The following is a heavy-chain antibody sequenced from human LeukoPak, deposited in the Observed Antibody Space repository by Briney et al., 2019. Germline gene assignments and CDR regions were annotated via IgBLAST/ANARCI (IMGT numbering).Heavy chain of an antibody. V-gene: IGHV3-48*03. D-gene: IGHD3-10*01. Sequence: GRSLRLSCAASGFTFSSYEMNWVRQAPGKGLEGVSYISSSGSTIYYADSVKGRFTISRDNAKNSMYLQMNSLRVEDTAVYYCVRERFHGSGAPKFDFWGQGTLLTVSS. CDR3: VRERFHGSGAPKFDF. J-gene: IGHJ4*02. CDR1: GFTFSSYE. CDR2: ISSSGSTI.